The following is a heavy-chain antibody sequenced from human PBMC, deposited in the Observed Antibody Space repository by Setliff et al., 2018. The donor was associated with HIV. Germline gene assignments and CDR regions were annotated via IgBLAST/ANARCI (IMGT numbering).Heavy chain of an antibody. CDR3: ARDSPPMELGYADY. CDR2: ISWNSGSI. Sequence: GGSLRLSCAASGFTFDDYAMHWVRQAPGKGLEWVSGISWNSGSIGYADSVKGRFTISRDNAKNTLYLQINSLRTEDTAVYYCARDSPPMELGYADYWGQGTLVTVSS. V-gene: IGHV3-9*01. D-gene: IGHD1-26*01. CDR1: GFTFDDYA. J-gene: IGHJ4*02.